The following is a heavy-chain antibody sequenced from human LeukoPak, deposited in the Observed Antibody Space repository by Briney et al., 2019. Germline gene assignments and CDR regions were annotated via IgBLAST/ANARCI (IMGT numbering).Heavy chain of an antibody. Sequence: SETLSLTCTVSGYSISSGYYWGWIRQPPGKGLEWIGSFYHSGSTYYNPSLKSRVTISLDTSKNQFSLKLSSVTAADTAVYYCATTEIYTYLDVWGKGTTVIVSS. V-gene: IGHV4-38-2*02. CDR2: FYHSGST. CDR1: GYSISSGYY. D-gene: IGHD3-16*01. CDR3: ATTEIYTYLDV. J-gene: IGHJ6*03.